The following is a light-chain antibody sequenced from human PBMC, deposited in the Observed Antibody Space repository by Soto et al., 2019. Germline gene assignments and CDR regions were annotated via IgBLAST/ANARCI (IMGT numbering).Light chain of an antibody. V-gene: IGLV2-14*01. Sequence: QSALTQPASVSGSPGQSITISCTGTSSDVGGYNYVSWYQQHPGKAPKLMIYEVSNRPSGVSNRFSGSKSGNTASLTISGLKAEDEADYYCSSYTRISTVFGGGTKLTVL. J-gene: IGLJ2*01. CDR3: SSYTRISTV. CDR2: EVS. CDR1: SSDVGGYNY.